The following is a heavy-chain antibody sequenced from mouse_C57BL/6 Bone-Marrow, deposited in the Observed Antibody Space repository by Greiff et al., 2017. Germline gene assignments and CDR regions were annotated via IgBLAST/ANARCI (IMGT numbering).Heavy chain of an antibody. CDR2: SRNKANDYTT. CDR3: ARDGPPWFAY. Sequence: EVMLVESGGGLVQSGRSLRLSCATSGFTFSDFYMEWVRQAPGKGLEWIAASRNKANDYTTEYSASVKGRFIVSRDTSQSILYLQMNALRAEETAIYYCARDGPPWFAYWGQGTLVTVSA. J-gene: IGHJ3*01. V-gene: IGHV7-1*01. CDR1: GFTFSDFY.